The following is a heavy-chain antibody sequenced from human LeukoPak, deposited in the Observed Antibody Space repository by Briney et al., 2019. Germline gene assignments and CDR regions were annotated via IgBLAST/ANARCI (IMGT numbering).Heavy chain of an antibody. CDR3: ARDLKGYCSGGSCYNFWFDP. D-gene: IGHD2-15*01. V-gene: IGHV1-69*06. CDR1: GGTFSSYA. J-gene: IGHJ5*02. CDR2: IIPIFGTA. Sequence: SVKVSCKASGGTFSSYAISWVRQAPGQGLEWMGGIIPIFGTANYAQKFQGRVTITADKSTSTAYMELSSLRSEDTAVYYCARDLKGYCSGGSCYNFWFDPWGQGTLVTVSS.